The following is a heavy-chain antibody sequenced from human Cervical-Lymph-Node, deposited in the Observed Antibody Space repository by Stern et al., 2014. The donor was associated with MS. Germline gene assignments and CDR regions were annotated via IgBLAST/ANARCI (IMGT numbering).Heavy chain of an antibody. CDR1: GFSFSRYA. CDR3: ASAYSSSHYYFDY. D-gene: IGHD6-13*01. V-gene: IGHV3-33*01. CDR2: IWYDGSNP. J-gene: IGHJ4*02. Sequence: VQLVESGGGVVQPGRSLRLSCAASGFSFSRYAMHWVRQAPGKGLEWVALIWYDGSNPYYADSVTGRFTISRDNFKNTLYLQMSSLRAEDTAVYCCASAYSSSHYYFDYWGQGTLVTVSS.